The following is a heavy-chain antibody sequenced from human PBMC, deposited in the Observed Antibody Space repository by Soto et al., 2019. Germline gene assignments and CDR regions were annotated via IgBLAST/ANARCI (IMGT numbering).Heavy chain of an antibody. CDR1: GFTFSNYG. CDR3: ASTWSGYYYFDS. Sequence: QSGGSLRLSCAASGFTFSNYGMHWVRQAPGKGLEWVAVISYDGNNRYYGDSVKGRFTISRDNSKNTVYLQMNSLRVEDTAVYYCASTWSGYYYFDSWGQGTLVTVSS. CDR2: ISYDGNNR. V-gene: IGHV3-30*03. J-gene: IGHJ4*02. D-gene: IGHD3-3*01.